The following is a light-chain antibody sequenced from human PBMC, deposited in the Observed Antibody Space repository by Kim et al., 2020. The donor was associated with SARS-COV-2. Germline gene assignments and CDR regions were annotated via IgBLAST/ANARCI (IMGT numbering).Light chain of an antibody. J-gene: IGLJ2*01. CDR2: YDS. Sequence: APGKTARSTCGGNNMGSKSVHGYQQKPGQAPVLVIYYDSDRPSGIPERFSGSNSGNTATLTISRVEAGDEADYYCQVWDSSSDHRVFGGGTQLTVL. CDR1: NMGSKS. V-gene: IGLV3-21*04. CDR3: QVWDSSSDHRV.